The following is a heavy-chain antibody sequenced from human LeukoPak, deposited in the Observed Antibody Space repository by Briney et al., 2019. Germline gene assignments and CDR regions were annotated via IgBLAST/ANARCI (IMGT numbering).Heavy chain of an antibody. CDR2: INHSGST. D-gene: IGHD5-12*01. V-gene: IGHV4-34*01. Sequence: PSETPSLTCAVYGGSFSGYYWSWIRQPPGKGLEWIGEINHSGSTNYNPSLKSRVTISVDTSKNQFSLKLSSVTAADTAVYYCARVVATTKPYYFDYWGQGTLVTVSS. CDR3: ARVVATTKPYYFDY. CDR1: GGSFSGYY. J-gene: IGHJ4*02.